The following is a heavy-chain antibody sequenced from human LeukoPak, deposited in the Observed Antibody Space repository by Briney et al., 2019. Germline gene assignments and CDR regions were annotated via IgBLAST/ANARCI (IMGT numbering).Heavy chain of an antibody. Sequence: PGGSLRLSCAASGFTFSSYAMNWVRQAPGKGLEWVASVSGNGGNTYYADSVKGRFTISRDNSKNTLYLQMNSLRAEDTAVYYCAKVNWDSSSWYDYWGQGTLVTVSS. CDR3: AKVNWDSSSWYDY. J-gene: IGHJ4*02. CDR2: VSGNGGNT. CDR1: GFTFSSYA. V-gene: IGHV3-23*01. D-gene: IGHD6-13*01.